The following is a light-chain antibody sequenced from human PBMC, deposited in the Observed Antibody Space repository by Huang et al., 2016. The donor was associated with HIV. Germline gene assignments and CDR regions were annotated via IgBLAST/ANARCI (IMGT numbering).Light chain of an antibody. V-gene: IGKV1-39*01. Sequence: DIQMIQSPSSLSASVGDRVTIPCRASQSITTYLTLYQQKAGKAPKLRIYSASNLQGGVPSRFSGSGSGTDFTLTISSLQPEDFATYYCQQSYTTLGTFGQGTNLEIK. CDR3: QQSYTTLGT. CDR1: QSITTY. CDR2: SAS. J-gene: IGKJ2*01.